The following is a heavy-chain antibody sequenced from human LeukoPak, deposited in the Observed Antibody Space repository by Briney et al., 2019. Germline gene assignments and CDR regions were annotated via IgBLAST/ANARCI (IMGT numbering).Heavy chain of an antibody. CDR3: ARGSRYYDFWSGYSNSDY. V-gene: IGHV4-34*01. Sequence: SETLSLTCAVYGGSFSGYYWSWIRQPPGKGLEWIGEINHSGSTNYNPSLKSRVTISVDTSKNQFSLKLSSVTAADTAVYYCARGSRYYDFWSGYSNSDYWGQGTLVTVSS. CDR2: INHSGST. CDR1: GGSFSGYY. D-gene: IGHD3-3*01. J-gene: IGHJ4*02.